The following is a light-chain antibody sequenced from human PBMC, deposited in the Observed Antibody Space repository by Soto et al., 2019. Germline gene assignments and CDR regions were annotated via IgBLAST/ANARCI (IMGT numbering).Light chain of an antibody. CDR1: SSDVGGYNY. J-gene: IGLJ1*01. V-gene: IGLV2-11*01. Sequence: ALTQPRSVSGSPGQSVTISCTGTSSDVGGYNYLSWYQQHPGRAPNLIIYDVSKRPSGVPDRFSGSKSGNSASLTISGLQADDEADYYCCSYAGTYTSAVFGTGTKVTVL. CDR3: CSYAGTYTSAV. CDR2: DVS.